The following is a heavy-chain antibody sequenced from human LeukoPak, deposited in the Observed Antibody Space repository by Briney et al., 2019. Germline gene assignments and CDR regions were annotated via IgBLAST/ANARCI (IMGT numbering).Heavy chain of an antibody. CDR1: GFTFSASW. D-gene: IGHD6-13*01. Sequence: GGSLRLSCAASGFTFSASWMSRVRQAPGKGLEWVANINTDGSETYYVDSVKGRFTISRDNAKKSLSLQMDSLREGDTAIYYCARDPAAWDYWGQGTLVTVSP. CDR2: INTDGSET. CDR3: ARDPAAWDY. V-gene: IGHV3-7*01. J-gene: IGHJ4*02.